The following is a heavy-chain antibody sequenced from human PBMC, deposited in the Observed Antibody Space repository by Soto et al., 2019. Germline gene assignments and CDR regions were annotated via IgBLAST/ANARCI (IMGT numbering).Heavy chain of an antibody. V-gene: IGHV1-46*01. CDR2: INPSGGST. Sequence: QVQLVQSGAEVKKPGASVKVSCKASGYTFTNYYVHWVRQAPGQGPEWMGVINPSGGSTRDAQKFEGRVTMTRDTSKSTVHMELSSLRSEDTAVYYCAREDTADYSGMDVWGQGTTVTVSS. J-gene: IGHJ6*02. CDR3: AREDTADYSGMDV. D-gene: IGHD5-18*01. CDR1: GYTFTNYY.